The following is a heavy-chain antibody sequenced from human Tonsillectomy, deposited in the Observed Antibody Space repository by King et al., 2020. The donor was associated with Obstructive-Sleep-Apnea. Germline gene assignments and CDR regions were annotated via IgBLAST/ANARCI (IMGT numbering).Heavy chain of an antibody. CDR3: ARGRVGASFDY. V-gene: IGHV4-31*03. D-gene: IGHD1-26*01. J-gene: IGHJ4*02. CDR1: GGSISHGGYY. Sequence: VQLQESGPGLVKPSQTLSLICTVSGGSISHGGYYWTWIRQHPGKGLECIGFIYYSGSTYYNPPLKSRVTISEDTSKNQFSLNLSSVTAADTAVYYCARGRVGASFDYWGQGILVIVSS. CDR2: IYYSGST.